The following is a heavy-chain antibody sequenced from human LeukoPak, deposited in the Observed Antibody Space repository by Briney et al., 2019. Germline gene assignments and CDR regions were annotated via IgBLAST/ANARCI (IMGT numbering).Heavy chain of an antibody. CDR3: ARTTMVRGTYYMDV. CDR1: GGSISSYY. J-gene: IGHJ6*03. CDR2: IYYSGST. D-gene: IGHD3-10*01. V-gene: IGHV4-59*01. Sequence: SETLSLTCTVSGGSISSYYWSWIRQPPGKGLEWIGYIYYSGSTNYNPSLKSRVTISVDTSKNQFSLKLSSVTAADTAVYYCARTTMVRGTYYMDVWGKGTTVTISS.